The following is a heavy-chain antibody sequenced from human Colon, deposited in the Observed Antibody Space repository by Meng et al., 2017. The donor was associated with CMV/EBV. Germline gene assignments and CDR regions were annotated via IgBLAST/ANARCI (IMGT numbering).Heavy chain of an antibody. CDR3: VRESQSGSYIYLQH. D-gene: IGHD1-26*01. Sequence: VQLVQSGAEVKKPGASVKVSCKASGYTFTNYGISWVRQAPGQGLEWMGWISAYTGDTYYAQKFQGGVTMTTDTSTSTAYMELRSLRSDDTAVYYCVRESQSGSYIYLQHWGQGTLVTVSS. V-gene: IGHV1-18*01. J-gene: IGHJ1*01. CDR1: GYTFTNYG. CDR2: ISAYTGDT.